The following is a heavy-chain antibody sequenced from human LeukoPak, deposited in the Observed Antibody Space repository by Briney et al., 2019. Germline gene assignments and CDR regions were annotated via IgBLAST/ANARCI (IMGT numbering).Heavy chain of an antibody. V-gene: IGHV3-74*01. CDR1: GFTFSSYW. J-gene: IGHJ4*02. D-gene: IGHD3-22*01. CDR3: AREAFSYYDSSGYYYVGAYYFDY. CDR2: INTDGSST. Sequence: GGSLRLSCAASGFTFSSYWMHWVRQAPGKGLVWVSRINTDGSSTGYADSVKGRFTISRDNAKNTLYLQMNSLRAEDTAVYYCAREAFSYYDSSGYYYVGAYYFDYWGQGTLVTVSS.